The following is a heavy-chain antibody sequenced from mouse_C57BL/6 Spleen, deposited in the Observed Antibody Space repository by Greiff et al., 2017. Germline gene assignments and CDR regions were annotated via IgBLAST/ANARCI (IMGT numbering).Heavy chain of an antibody. D-gene: IGHD5-1*01. CDR1: GFTFSSYA. J-gene: IGHJ2*01. Sequence: EVQLVESGGGLVKPGGSLKLSCAASGFTFSSYAMSWVRQTPEKRLEWVATISDGGSYTYYPDNVKGRFTNSRDNAKNNLYLQMSHLKSEDTAMYYCARCTGDYFDYWGQGTTLTVSS. CDR3: ARCTGDYFDY. V-gene: IGHV5-4*01. CDR2: ISDGGSYT.